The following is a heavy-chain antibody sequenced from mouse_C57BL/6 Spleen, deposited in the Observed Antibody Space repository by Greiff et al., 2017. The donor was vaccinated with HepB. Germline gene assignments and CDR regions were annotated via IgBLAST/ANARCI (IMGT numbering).Heavy chain of an antibody. V-gene: IGHV1-15*01. CDR1: GYTFTDYE. CDR3: TRWAIYDGSWFAY. CDR2: IDPETGGT. J-gene: IGHJ3*01. Sequence: VQLQQSGAELVRPGASVTLSCKASGYTFTDYEMHWVKQTPVHGLEWIGAIDPETGGTAYNQKFKGKAILTADKSSSTAYMELRSLTSEDSAVYYCTRWAIYDGSWFAYWGQGTLVTVSA. D-gene: IGHD2-12*01.